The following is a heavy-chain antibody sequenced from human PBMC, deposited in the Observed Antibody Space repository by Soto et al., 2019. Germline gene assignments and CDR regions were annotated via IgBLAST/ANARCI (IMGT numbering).Heavy chain of an antibody. V-gene: IGHV2-5*02. D-gene: IGHD2-15*01. J-gene: IGHJ4*02. CDR2: IYWDDER. CDR1: GFSLSTGGVG. Sequence: SGPTLVNPTQTLTLTCTSSGFSLSTGGVGVGWIRQPPGKALEWLALIYWDDERRYSPSLESRLIITKDTSKNQVVLTMTNMDPVDTATYSCAYSRRRPSCSGGNCYFWDYWGQGTLVTVSS. CDR3: AYSRRRPSCSGGNCYFWDY.